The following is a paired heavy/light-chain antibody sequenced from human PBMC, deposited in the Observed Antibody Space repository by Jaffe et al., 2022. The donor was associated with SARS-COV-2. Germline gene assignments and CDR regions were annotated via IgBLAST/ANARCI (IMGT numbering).Light chain of an antibody. Sequence: DIQMTQSPFTLAASVGDRVTITCRASQSINMWLAWYQQKPGRAPDLLIYKTSSLESGVPSRFSGSGSGTEFTLTISSLQPDDFATYYCQQYNTYPLTFGGGTKVEIK. CDR1: QSINMW. V-gene: IGKV1-5*03. J-gene: IGKJ4*01. CDR3: QQYNTYPLT. CDR2: KTS.
Heavy chain of an antibody. CDR3: TTGGQWLRMGY. V-gene: IGHV3-23*04. Sequence: EVQLVESGGGLVQPGGSLRLSCAASGVTFSNYDMSWVRQAPGKGLEWVSGVSTSGGNAYYAASVRGRFTISRDNSKNTLSLQMNSLRAEDSAVYYCTTGGQWLRMGYWGQGTLVTVSS. D-gene: IGHD6-19*01. CDR2: VSTSGGNA. CDR1: GVTFSNYD. J-gene: IGHJ4*02.